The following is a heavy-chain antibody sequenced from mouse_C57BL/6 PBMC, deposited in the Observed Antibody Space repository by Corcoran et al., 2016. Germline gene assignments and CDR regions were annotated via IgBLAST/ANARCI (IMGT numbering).Heavy chain of an antibody. CDR1: GYTFPGYW. V-gene: IGHV1-9*01. J-gene: IGHJ1*03. Sequence: QVQLQQSGAELMKPGASVKLSCKATGYTFPGYWIEWVKQRPGHGLEWIGEILPGSGSTNYNEKFKGKATFTADTSSNTAYMQLSSLTTEDSAIYYCARSAGGYWYFDVWGTGTTVTVSS. D-gene: IGHD4-1*01. CDR2: ILPGSGST. CDR3: ARSAGGYWYFDV.